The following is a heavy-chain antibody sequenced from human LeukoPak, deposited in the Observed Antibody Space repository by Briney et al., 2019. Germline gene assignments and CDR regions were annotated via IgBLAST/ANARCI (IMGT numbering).Heavy chain of an antibody. D-gene: IGHD1-26*01. V-gene: IGHV3-23*01. CDR2: ISGSGGST. J-gene: IGHJ3*02. Sequence: GGSLRLSCAASGFTFSSYAMSWVRQAPGKGLEWVSDISGSGGSTYYADSVKGRFTISRDNSKNTLYLQMNSLRAEDTAVYYCAKDKVLVGATGAFDIWGQGTMVTVSS. CDR3: AKDKVLVGATGAFDI. CDR1: GFTFSSYA.